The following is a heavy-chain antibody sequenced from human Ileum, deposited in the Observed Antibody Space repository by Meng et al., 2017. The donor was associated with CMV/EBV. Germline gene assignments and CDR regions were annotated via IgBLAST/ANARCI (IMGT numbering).Heavy chain of an antibody. Sequence: GGSLRLSCEASGFRFDDFGMHWVRHAPGKGLEWVSGITWNSDTIEYADSVEGRFTISRDDSKNTAYLQMDGLKTEDTAVYYCSRRWEGVGYYYFDWGQGTRVTGYS. V-gene: IGHV3-9*01. D-gene: IGHD4-23*01. CDR2: ITWNSDTI. CDR1: GFRFDDFG. CDR3: SRRWEGVGYYYFD. J-gene: IGHJ1*01.